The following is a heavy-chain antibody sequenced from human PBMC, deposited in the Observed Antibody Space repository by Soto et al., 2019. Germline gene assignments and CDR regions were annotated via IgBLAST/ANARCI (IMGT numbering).Heavy chain of an antibody. V-gene: IGHV1-69*01. J-gene: IGHJ2*01. CDR2: IIPMLAAP. Sequence: QGQLVQSGAEVKKPGSSVKVSCKASGGSFRTYAINGVRQAPGQGLEWMGGIIPMLAAPTYAQKFQGRLTITDDESTTTVYMELSSLTSEDTAVYYCARVGPPSPSVIWFFDLWGRGTLVTVSS. D-gene: IGHD2-21*01. CDR1: GGSFRTYA. CDR3: ARVGPPSPSVIWFFDL.